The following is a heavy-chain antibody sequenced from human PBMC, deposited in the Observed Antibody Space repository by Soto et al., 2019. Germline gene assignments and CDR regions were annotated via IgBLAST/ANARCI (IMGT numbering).Heavy chain of an antibody. J-gene: IGHJ3*02. V-gene: IGHV4-34*01. CDR2: INHSGST. Sequence: SETLSLSCAVYGVSFFGYCWLWIRQPPGKGPEWIGEINHSGSTNYNPSLKSRVTISVDTSKNQFSLKLSSVTAADTAVYYCARGSIAVAGNDAFDIWGQGTMV. D-gene: IGHD6-19*01. CDR3: ARGSIAVAGNDAFDI. CDR1: GVSFFGYC.